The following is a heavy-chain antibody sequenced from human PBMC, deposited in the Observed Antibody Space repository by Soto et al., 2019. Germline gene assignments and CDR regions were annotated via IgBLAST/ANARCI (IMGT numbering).Heavy chain of an antibody. CDR3: VRSGHTFGGVI. J-gene: IGHJ4*02. Sequence: SETLSLTCSVSGGSISNYFGTWVRQPPGKGVEWIAYLFSSGRSSYNSSLRSRVTISVDTSKNQFSLNLSSVTAADTAVYYCVRSGHTFGGVIWGQGIQVTV. CDR1: GGSISNYF. V-gene: IGHV4-59*12. CDR2: LFSSGRS. D-gene: IGHD3-16*01.